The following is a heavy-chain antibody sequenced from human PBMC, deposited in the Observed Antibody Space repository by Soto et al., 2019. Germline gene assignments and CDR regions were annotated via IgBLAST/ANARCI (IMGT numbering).Heavy chain of an antibody. V-gene: IGHV4-30-4*01. J-gene: IGHJ4*02. CDR1: GASISGGDYY. CDR3: ARATYDSSTYYLDY. Sequence: QVQLQESGPGLVKPSQTLSLTCTVSGASISGGDYYWTWIRPPPGKGLEWIGSIYYTGNTYSNPSLASRLSISVDPSNNQFALRLTSVTAPDTAIYYCARATYDSSTYYLDYWGQGTLVTVSS. CDR2: IYYTGNT. D-gene: IGHD3-22*01.